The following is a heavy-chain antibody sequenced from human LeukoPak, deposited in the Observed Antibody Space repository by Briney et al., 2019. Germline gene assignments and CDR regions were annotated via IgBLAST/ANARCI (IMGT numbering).Heavy chain of an antibody. Sequence: GGSLRLSCAASGFTFSSYAMSWVRQAPGKGLEWGSAISGSGGSTYYADSVKGRFTISRDNSKSTLYLQMNSLRAGDTAVYYCARTTYYYGNYFDYWGQGTLVTVSS. CDR1: GFTFSSYA. CDR3: ARTTYYYGNYFDY. CDR2: ISGSGGST. V-gene: IGHV3-23*01. J-gene: IGHJ4*02. D-gene: IGHD3-10*01.